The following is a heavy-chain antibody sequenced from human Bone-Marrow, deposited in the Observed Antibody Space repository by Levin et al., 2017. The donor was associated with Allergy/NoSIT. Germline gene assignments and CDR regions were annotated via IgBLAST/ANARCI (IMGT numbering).Heavy chain of an antibody. J-gene: IGHJ6*03. CDR3: ARGRGVLTSFYPYSYCYMDV. D-gene: IGHD3-9*01. CDR2: IKHRGST. CDR1: GGSFNDYF. V-gene: IGHV4-34*01. Sequence: SETLSLTCAVYGGSFNDYFWSWIRQTPGKGLEWIGEIKHRGSTNYNPSLKSRVSISVDASRSHFSLKLSSVTAADTAVYFCARGRGVLTSFYPYSYCYMDVWGKGTTVTVSS.